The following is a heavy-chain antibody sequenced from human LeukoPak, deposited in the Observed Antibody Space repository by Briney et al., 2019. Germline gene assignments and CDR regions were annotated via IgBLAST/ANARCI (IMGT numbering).Heavy chain of an antibody. Sequence: GGPLRLSCGASGFTFSSYGMHWVRQAPGKGLEWVAFIRSDGSTKSYADSVKGRFAISRDNSKNTLYLQMNSLRAEDTAVYYCARRVGDLLLWDWGQGTLVTVSS. V-gene: IGHV3-30*02. CDR1: GFTFSSYG. CDR3: ARRVGDLLLWD. D-gene: IGHD3-16*02. CDR2: IRSDGSTK. J-gene: IGHJ4*02.